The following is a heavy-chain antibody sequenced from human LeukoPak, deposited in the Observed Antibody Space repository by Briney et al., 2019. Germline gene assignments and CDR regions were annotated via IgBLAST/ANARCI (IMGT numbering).Heavy chain of an antibody. J-gene: IGHJ4*02. Sequence: SETLSLTCAVSGYSISSGYYWGWIRQPPGKGLEWIGSIYHSGSTYYNPSLKSRVTISVDTSKTQFSLKLSSVTAADTAVYYCARHAVGTGFDYWGQGTLVTVSS. CDR1: GYSISSGYY. D-gene: IGHD2-21*02. CDR2: IYHSGST. V-gene: IGHV4-38-2*01. CDR3: ARHAVGTGFDY.